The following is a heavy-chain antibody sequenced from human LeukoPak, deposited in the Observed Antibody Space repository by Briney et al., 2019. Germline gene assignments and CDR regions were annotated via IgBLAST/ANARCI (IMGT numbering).Heavy chain of an antibody. J-gene: IGHJ4*02. CDR2: IYYTGRT. D-gene: IGHD4-11*01. V-gene: IGHV4-59*01. Sequence: PSETLPLTCTVSGGSISTYCWSWIRQSPGKGLEWIGCIYYTGRTTYNPSLQSRVTLSIDTSKNQFSLKLSSVTAADTAVYYCARGRPYSKFVEDYFDYWGQGILVTVSS. CDR1: GGSISTYC. CDR3: ARGRPYSKFVEDYFDY.